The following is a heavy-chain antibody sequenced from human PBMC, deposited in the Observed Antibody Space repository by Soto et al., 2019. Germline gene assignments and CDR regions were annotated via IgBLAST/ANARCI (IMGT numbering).Heavy chain of an antibody. V-gene: IGHV4-30-4*01. J-gene: IGHJ4*02. CDR3: ARDSRGYRGFGELY. Sequence: SETLSLTCTVSGGSISSGDYYWSWIRQPPGKGLEWIGYIYYSGSTYYNPSLKSRVTISVDTSKNQFSLKLSSVTAADTAVYYCARDSRGYRGFGELYWGQGTLVTVSS. D-gene: IGHD3-10*01. CDR1: GGSISSGDYY. CDR2: IYYSGST.